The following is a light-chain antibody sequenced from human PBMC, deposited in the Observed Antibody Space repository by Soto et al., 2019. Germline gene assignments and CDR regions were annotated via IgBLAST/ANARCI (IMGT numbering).Light chain of an antibody. Sequence: DIQMTQSPSSLSASVGDRVTITCQAGQGISHYLNWYQQKPGKAPKLLIYDASNLDTGVPSRFSGSGSGTDFTFTISSLQAEDVAVYYCQQYYSTPPWTFGQGTKVEIK. CDR3: QQYYSTPPWT. CDR1: QGISHY. CDR2: DAS. J-gene: IGKJ1*01. V-gene: IGKV1-33*01.